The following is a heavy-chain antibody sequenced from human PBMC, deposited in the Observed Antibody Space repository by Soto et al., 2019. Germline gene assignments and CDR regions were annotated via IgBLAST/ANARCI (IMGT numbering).Heavy chain of an antibody. CDR3: ARVCNGSGSTGYGMDV. CDR1: GYTFPGYY. J-gene: IGHJ6*02. D-gene: IGHD3-22*01. V-gene: IGHV1-2*04. CDR2: INPNSGGT. Sequence: ASVKVSCKASGYTFPGYYMHWVRQAPGQGLEWMGWINPNSGGTNYAQKFQGWVTMTRDTSISTAYMELSRLRSDDTAVYYCARVCNGSGSTGYGMDVWGQGTTVTVSS.